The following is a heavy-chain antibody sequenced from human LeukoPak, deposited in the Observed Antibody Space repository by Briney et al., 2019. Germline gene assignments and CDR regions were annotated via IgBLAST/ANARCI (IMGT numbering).Heavy chain of an antibody. V-gene: IGHV1-2*02. CDR3: AREGLVVVTAVDFGH. CDR1: GYTFTSYG. CDR2: INSNSGGT. Sequence: GASVKVSCKASGYTFTSYGISWVRQAPGQGLEWMGWINSNSGGTNYAQKFQGRVTMTRDTSISTAYMELSRLRSDDTAVYYCAREGLVVVTAVDFGHWGQGTLVTVSS. D-gene: IGHD2-21*02. J-gene: IGHJ1*01.